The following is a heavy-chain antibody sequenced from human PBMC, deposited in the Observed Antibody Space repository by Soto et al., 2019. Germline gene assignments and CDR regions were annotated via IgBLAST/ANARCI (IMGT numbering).Heavy chain of an antibody. CDR3: ARGFSTVDSCGYY. CDR1: GFTFSSYS. D-gene: IGHD3-22*01. V-gene: IGHV3-21*01. CDR2: ISSSSSYI. J-gene: IGHJ4*02. Sequence: GGSLTLSCAASGFTFSSYSMNWVRQAPGTGLERVSPISSSSSYIYYADSVKGRFTISRDNAKNTQYLQMNSLRAEDTAVYYCARGFSTVDSCGYYWGQGTLVTVSS.